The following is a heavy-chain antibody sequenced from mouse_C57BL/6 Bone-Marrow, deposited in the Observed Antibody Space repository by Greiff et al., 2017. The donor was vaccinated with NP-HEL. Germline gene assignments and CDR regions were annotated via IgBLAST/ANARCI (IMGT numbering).Heavy chain of an antibody. CDR2: INPSNGGT. CDR3: ARTGGYYVWFAY. Sequence: QVQLQQPGAELVKPGASVKLSCKASGYTFTSYWMHWVKQRPGQGLEWIGNINPSNGGTNYNEKFKSKATLTVDKSSSTAYMQLSSLTSEDSAVYYCARTGGYYVWFAYWGQGTLVTVSA. V-gene: IGHV1-53*01. D-gene: IGHD2-3*01. CDR1: GYTFTSYW. J-gene: IGHJ3*01.